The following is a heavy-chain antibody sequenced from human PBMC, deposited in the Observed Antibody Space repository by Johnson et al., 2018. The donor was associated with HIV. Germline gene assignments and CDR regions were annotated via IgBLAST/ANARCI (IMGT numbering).Heavy chain of an antibody. J-gene: IGHJ3*02. D-gene: IGHD1-26*01. V-gene: IGHV3-33*01. Sequence: QMQLVESGGGVVQSGRSLRLSCAASGFTFSTYGMHWVRQAPGKGLEWVAVIWFDGSNKYYADSVKGRFTISRDNSKNTLYLQMNSLRAEDTAVYYCASPSGSSRLAFDIWGKGTMVTVSS. CDR3: ASPSGSSRLAFDI. CDR2: IWFDGSNK. CDR1: GFTFSTYG.